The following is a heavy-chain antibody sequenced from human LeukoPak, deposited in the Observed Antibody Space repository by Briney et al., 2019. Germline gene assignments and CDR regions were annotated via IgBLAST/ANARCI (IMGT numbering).Heavy chain of an antibody. CDR3: ASQAGYSSGWAPVY. D-gene: IGHD6-19*01. CDR1: GFTFRNYA. CDR2: ISYDGNDQ. V-gene: IGHV3-30*03. J-gene: IGHJ4*02. Sequence: GSLRLSCAVSGFTFRNYASHWVRQAPGKGLEWVAFISYDGNDQYYADSVEGRFTISRDNSKNTLFLQMNSLRAEDTAVYFCASQAGYSSGWAPVYWGQGTPVTVSS.